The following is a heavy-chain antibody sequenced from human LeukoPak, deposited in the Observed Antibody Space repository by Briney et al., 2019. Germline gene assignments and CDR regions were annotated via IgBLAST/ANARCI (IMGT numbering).Heavy chain of an antibody. CDR2: INPNSGGT. D-gene: IGHD1-26*01. CDR1: GYTFTSYY. CDR3: ARAGDSWELAWYYFDY. Sequence: ASVKVSCKASGYTFTSYYMHWVRQAPGQGLEWMGWINPNSGGTNYAQKFQGRVTMTRDTSISTAYMELSRLRSDDTAVYYCARAGDSWELAWYYFDYWGQGTLVTVSS. J-gene: IGHJ4*02. V-gene: IGHV1-2*02.